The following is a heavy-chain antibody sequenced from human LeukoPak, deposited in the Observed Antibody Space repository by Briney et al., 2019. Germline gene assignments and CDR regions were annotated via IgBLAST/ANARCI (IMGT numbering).Heavy chain of an antibody. D-gene: IGHD5-18*01. CDR1: GFTFSGSA. CDR3: TFIQLWSSAFDI. CDR2: IRSKANSYAT. Sequence: GGSLRLSCAASGFTFSGSAMHWVRQASGKGLEWVGRIRSKANSYATAYAASVKGRFTISRDDSKNTAYLQMNSLKTEGTAVYYCTFIQLWSSAFDIWGQGTMVTVSS. V-gene: IGHV3-73*01. J-gene: IGHJ3*02.